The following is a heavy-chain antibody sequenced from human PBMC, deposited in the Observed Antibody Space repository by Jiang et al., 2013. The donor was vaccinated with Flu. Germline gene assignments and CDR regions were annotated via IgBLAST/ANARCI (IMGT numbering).Heavy chain of an antibody. CDR1: GYSFTSYW. J-gene: IGHJ4*02. V-gene: IGHV5-10-1*04. D-gene: IGHD5-18*01. Sequence: GAEVKKPGESLRISCKGSGYSFTSYWISWVRQMPGKGLEWMGRIDPGDSDTRYSPSFQGQVTISADNSISTAYLQWSSLKASDTAMYYCATAPRYSYGYYWGQGTLVTVSS. CDR2: IDPGDSDT. CDR3: ATAPRYSYGYY.